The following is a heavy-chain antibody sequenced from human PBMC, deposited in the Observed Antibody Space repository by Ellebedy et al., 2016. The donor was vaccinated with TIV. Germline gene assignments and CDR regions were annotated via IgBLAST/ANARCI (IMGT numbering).Heavy chain of an antibody. Sequence: GESLKISCAASGFAVSSNYMTWVRQAPGRGLEWVSLFYSDGNTNYADSVRGRFTISRDSSKNTLDLQMNSLEAEDTAMYYCARVFTGPHHCDFWGLGILVTVSS. D-gene: IGHD1-14*01. CDR1: GFAVSSNY. V-gene: IGHV3-53*01. J-gene: IGHJ4*02. CDR2: FYSDGNT. CDR3: ARVFTGPHHCDF.